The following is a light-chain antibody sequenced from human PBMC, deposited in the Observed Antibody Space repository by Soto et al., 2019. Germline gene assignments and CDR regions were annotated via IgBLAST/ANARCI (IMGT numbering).Light chain of an antibody. CDR3: RQFHDWHKWT. CDR2: GAS. J-gene: IGKJ1*01. V-gene: IGKV3-15*01. CDR1: QTISTD. Sequence: EVVMTQSPGTLSVSPGESATLSCRASQTISTDLAWYQQRRGQPPRLLIYGASTRAPGIPARFSGSGSGTEFTLTISDLQSEDFAFYYCRQFHDWHKWTFGQGTKVELK.